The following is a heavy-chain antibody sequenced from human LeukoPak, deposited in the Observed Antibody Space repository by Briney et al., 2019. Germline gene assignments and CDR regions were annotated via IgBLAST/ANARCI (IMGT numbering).Heavy chain of an antibody. V-gene: IGHV3-43D*03. CDR3: ARVSSGSYNH. J-gene: IGHJ4*02. CDR1: GFSFDDYA. Sequence: GGSLRLSCAASGFSFDDYAMHWVRQAPGKGLEWVSLITWDGGNTYYADSVKGRFTISRDNAKNSLYLQMNSLRAEDTAMYYCARVSSGSYNHWGQGTLVTVSS. CDR2: ITWDGGNT. D-gene: IGHD1-26*01.